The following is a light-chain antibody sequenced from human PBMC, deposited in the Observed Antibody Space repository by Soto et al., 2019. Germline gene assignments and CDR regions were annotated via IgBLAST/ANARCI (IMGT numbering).Light chain of an antibody. V-gene: IGLV2-14*01. CDR1: SSDVGGYNY. CDR2: DVS. Sequence: QPASVSGSPGQSITIACTGTSSDVGGYNYVSWYQQHPGKAPKLMIYDVSNRPSGVSNRFSGSKSGNTASLTISGLQAEDEADYYCSSYTSSSLYVFGTGTKLTVL. J-gene: IGLJ1*01. CDR3: SSYTSSSLYV.